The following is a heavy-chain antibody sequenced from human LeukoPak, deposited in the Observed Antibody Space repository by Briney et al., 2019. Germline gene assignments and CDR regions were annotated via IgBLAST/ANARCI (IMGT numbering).Heavy chain of an antibody. Sequence: SETLSLTCTVSGGSISSYYWSWIRRPPGKGLEWIGYIYYSGSTNYNPSLKSRVTISVDTSKNQFSLKLSSVTAADTAVYYCAREGLRWGSGAFDIWGQGTMVTVSS. V-gene: IGHV4-59*01. CDR2: IYYSGST. CDR1: GGSISSYY. CDR3: AREGLRWGSGAFDI. D-gene: IGHD4-23*01. J-gene: IGHJ3*02.